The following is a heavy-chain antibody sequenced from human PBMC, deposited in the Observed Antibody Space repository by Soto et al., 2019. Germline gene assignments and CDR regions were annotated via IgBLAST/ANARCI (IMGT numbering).Heavy chain of an antibody. V-gene: IGHV4-31*03. J-gene: IGHJ5*02. CDR1: GDSISSGAYY. D-gene: IGHD3-22*01. CDR3: ARARQYYDSEFDP. Sequence: SETLSLTCTVSGDSISSGAYYWSWIRQHPGKGLEWIGYISYSGRTYYNPSLKSRLTISLDTSENQFSLKLTSVTAADTAMYCCARARQYYDSEFDPWGQGTLVTVSS. CDR2: ISYSGRT.